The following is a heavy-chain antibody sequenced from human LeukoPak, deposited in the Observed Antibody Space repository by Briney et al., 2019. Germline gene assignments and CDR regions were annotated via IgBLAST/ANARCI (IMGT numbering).Heavy chain of an antibody. CDR3: ARESPHYGSGSYYSYFDY. J-gene: IGHJ4*02. V-gene: IGHV3-30-3*01. Sequence: GGSLRLSCAAPGFTFSSYAMHWVRQAPGKGLEWVAVISYDGSNKYYADSVKGRFTISRDNSKNTLYLQMNSLRAKDTAVYYCARESPHYGSGSYYSYFDYWGQGTLVTVSS. CDR1: GFTFSSYA. CDR2: ISYDGSNK. D-gene: IGHD3-10*01.